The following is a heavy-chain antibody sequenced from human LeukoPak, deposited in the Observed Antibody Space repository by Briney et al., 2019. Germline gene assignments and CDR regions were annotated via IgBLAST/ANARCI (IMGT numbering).Heavy chain of an antibody. V-gene: IGHV3-7*01. CDR2: IKQDGSEK. CDR3: ARAPGAAAIDY. D-gene: IGHD2-2*01. CDR1: GFTFSSFW. Sequence: PGGSLRLSCAASGFTFSSFWMTWVRQAPGKGLQWVANIKQDGSEKRYVDSVEGRFTISRDNAKNSLYLQMNSLRAEDTAVYYCARAPGAAAIDYWGQGTQVTVSS. J-gene: IGHJ4*02.